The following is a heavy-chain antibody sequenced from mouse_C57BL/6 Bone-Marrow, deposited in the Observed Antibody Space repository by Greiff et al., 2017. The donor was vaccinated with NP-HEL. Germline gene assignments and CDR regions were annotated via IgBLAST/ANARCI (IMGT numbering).Heavy chain of an antibody. V-gene: IGHV1-69*01. CDR1: GYTFTSYW. Sequence: QVQLQQPGAELVMPGASVKLSCKASGYTFTSYWMHWVKQRPGQGLEWIGEIDPSDSYTNYNQKFKGKSTLTVDKSSSTAYMQRSSLTSEDSAVYYCARRGENAMDYWGQGTSVTVSS. J-gene: IGHJ4*01. CDR2: IDPSDSYT. CDR3: ARRGENAMDY.